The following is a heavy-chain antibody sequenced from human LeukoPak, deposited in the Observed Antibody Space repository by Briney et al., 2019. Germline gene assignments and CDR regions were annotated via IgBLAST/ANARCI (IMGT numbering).Heavy chain of an antibody. Sequence: GGSLRLSCTASGFTFRRYSFNWVRQAPGKGLEWVSRINSDGSSTSYADSVKGRFTISRDNAKNTLYLQMNSLRAEDTAVYYCARDRTTVTSNWFDPWGQGTLVTVSS. CDR1: GFTFRRYS. V-gene: IGHV3-74*01. CDR3: ARDRTTVTSNWFDP. CDR2: INSDGSST. J-gene: IGHJ5*02. D-gene: IGHD4-17*01.